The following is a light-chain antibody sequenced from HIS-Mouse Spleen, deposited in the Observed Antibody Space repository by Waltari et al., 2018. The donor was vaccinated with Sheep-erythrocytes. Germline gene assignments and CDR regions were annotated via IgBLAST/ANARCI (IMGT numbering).Light chain of an antibody. CDR3: QQYDNLLT. J-gene: IGKJ4*01. CDR1: QDISNY. CDR2: DAS. V-gene: IGKV1-33*01. Sequence: DIQMTQSPSSLSASVGDRVTITCQESQDISNYLNWYQQNPGKAPKLLIYDASNLETGVPSRFSGSGSGTDFTFTISSLQPEDIATYYCQQYDNLLTFGGGTKVEIK.